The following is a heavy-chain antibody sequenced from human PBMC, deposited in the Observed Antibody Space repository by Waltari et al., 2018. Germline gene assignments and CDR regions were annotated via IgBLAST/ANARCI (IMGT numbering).Heavy chain of an antibody. V-gene: IGHV1-18*01. D-gene: IGHD1-20*01. J-gene: IGHJ4*02. CDR3: VKDNWNNFEY. CDR2: IQTSNGDT. Sequence: QVQMVQSGAELKKPGAAVMVSCKASGYSFTSCGISWVRQAPGQGLEWMGWIQTSNGDTNYPQKFQGRGTMTTDRSTSTVYMELRGLRSDDTAVYYCVKDNWNNFEYWGQGILVTVSS. CDR1: GYSFTSCG.